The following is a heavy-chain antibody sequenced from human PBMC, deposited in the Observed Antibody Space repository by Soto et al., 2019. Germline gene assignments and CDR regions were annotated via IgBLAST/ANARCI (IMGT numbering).Heavy chain of an antibody. J-gene: IGHJ4*02. CDR3: ARELQGLYYFDY. CDR1: EYTFTSYT. D-gene: IGHD4-4*01. V-gene: IGHV1-3*01. CDR2: INGGNGNT. Sequence: ASVKVSCKASEYTFTSYTMHWVRQAPGQRLEWMGWINGGNGNTKYSQKFQGRVTITRDTSASTAYMELSSLRSDDTAVYYCARELQGLYYFDYWGQGTLVTVYS.